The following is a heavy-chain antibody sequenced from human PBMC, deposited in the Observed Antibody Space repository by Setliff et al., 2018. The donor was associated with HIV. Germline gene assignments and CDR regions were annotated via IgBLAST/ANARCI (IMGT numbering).Heavy chain of an antibody. Sequence: LRLSCAASGFTFSSSGMHWVRQAPGKGLEWVAVIWYDGSNQYYADSVKGRFAISRDNSKNTLYLQMNSLRAEDTAVYYCALSYYATGSNDYWGQGTLVTVSS. CDR1: GFTFSSSG. J-gene: IGHJ4*02. CDR2: IWYDGSNQ. CDR3: ALSYYATGSNDY. D-gene: IGHD3-10*01. V-gene: IGHV3-33*08.